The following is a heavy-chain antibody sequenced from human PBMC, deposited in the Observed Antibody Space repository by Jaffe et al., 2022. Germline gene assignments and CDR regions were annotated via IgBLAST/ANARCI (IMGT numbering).Heavy chain of an antibody. V-gene: IGHV4-38-2*01. CDR2: IYHSGST. D-gene: IGHD3-16*01. CDR1: GYSISSGYY. Sequence: QVQLQESGPGLVKPSETLSLTCAVSGYSISSGYYWGWIRQPPGKGLEWIGSIYHSGSTYYNPSLKSRVTISVDTSKNQFSLKLSSVTAADTAVYYCARLWGSKGIAFDIWGQGTMVTVSS. J-gene: IGHJ3*02. CDR3: ARLWGSKGIAFDI.